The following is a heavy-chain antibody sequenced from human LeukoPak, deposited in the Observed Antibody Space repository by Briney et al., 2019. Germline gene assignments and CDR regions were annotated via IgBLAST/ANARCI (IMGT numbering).Heavy chain of an antibody. J-gene: IGHJ4*02. D-gene: IGHD2-8*02. CDR1: GFTFSKYP. Sequence: WGSLRHTCRGTGFTFSKYPLSWVRQALGKGLKGVSRIYGTGGSTYYADSVKGRFTISRDKSNNTLFLQMNSLRAEDTAVYYCAKVRTGDYFDYWEQGTLITVSS. CDR3: AKVRTGDYFDY. V-gene: IGHV3-23*01. CDR2: IYGTGGST.